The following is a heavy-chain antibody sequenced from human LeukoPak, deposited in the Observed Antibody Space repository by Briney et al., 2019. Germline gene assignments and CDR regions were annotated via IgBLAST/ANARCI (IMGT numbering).Heavy chain of an antibody. V-gene: IGHV3-7*01. CDR3: AREAPPQGRLWSGDYPFDY. J-gene: IGHJ4*02. CDR2: IKEDGSEK. Sequence: PGGSLRLSCVVSGFTFRSYWMSWVRQAPGKGLEWVANIKEDGSEKYYVDSVKGRFTISRDNAKNSLYLQMNSLRAEDTGVYYCAREAPPQGRLWSGDYPFDYCVQGTLVTVSS. CDR1: GFTFRSYW. D-gene: IGHD3-3*01.